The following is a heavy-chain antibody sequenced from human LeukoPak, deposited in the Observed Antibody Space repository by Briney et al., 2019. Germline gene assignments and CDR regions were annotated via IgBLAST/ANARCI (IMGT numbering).Heavy chain of an antibody. V-gene: IGHV3-11*04. Sequence: GGSLRLSCKASGFTFSDYYMSWIRQAPGKGLEWIAYISSNGDTRYFAESVKGRFTISRDNAKNSLSLQMNSLRVEDTAVYHCARFHVATNRRYFDYWGQGVLVTVSS. CDR2: ISSNGDTR. CDR1: GFTFSDYY. D-gene: IGHD1-26*01. J-gene: IGHJ4*02. CDR3: ARFHVATNRRYFDY.